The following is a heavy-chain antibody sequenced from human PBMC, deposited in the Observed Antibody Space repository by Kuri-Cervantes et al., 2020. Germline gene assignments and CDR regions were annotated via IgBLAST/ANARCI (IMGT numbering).Heavy chain of an antibody. V-gene: IGHV3-33*01. CDR3: ARDFLGERWPDY. J-gene: IGHJ4*02. CDR2: IWYDGSNK. Sequence: GGSLRLSCAASGFTFSSYGMHWVRQAPGKGLEWVAVIWYDGSNKYYADSVKDRFTISRDNSKNTLYLQMNSLRAEDTAVYYCARDFLGERWPDYWGQGTLVTVSS. D-gene: IGHD5-24*01. CDR1: GFTFSSYG.